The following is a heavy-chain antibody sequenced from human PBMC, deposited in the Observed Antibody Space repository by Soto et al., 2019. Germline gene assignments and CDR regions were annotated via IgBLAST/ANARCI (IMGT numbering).Heavy chain of an antibody. D-gene: IGHD3-22*01. CDR2: IIPIFGTA. V-gene: IGHV1-69*01. CDR3: ARVARSYDSSGYYYVG. J-gene: IGHJ4*02. Sequence: QVQLVQSGAEVKKPGSSVKVSCKASGGTFSSYAIRWVRQAPGQGLEWMGGIIPIFGTANYAQKFQGRVTITADESTSTAYMELSSLRSEDTAVYYCARVARSYDSSGYYYVGWGQGTLVTVSS. CDR1: GGTFSSYA.